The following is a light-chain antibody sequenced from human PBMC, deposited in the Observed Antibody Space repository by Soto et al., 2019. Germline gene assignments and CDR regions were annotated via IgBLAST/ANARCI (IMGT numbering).Light chain of an antibody. CDR2: AAS. CDR3: QQSYSSPPT. V-gene: IGKV1-39*01. J-gene: IGKJ1*01. Sequence: DIQMTQSPSSLSASVEDRVIITCRASQSISNHLNWYQQKPGKAPKLLIFAASSLQSGVPSRFSGSRSGPDFTLTISSLQPEDFATYYCQQSYSSPPTFGQGTKVENK. CDR1: QSISNH.